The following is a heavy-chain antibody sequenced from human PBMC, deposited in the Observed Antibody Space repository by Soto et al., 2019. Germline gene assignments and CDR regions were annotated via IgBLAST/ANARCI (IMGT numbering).Heavy chain of an antibody. V-gene: IGHV1-69*12. CDR2: IIPIVGTA. CDR3: ARDTREDYDSRGYY. CDR1: GGTFSSYA. Sequence: QVQLVQSGAEVKKPGSSVKVSCKASGGTFSSYAISWVRQAPGQGLEWMGVIIPIVGTANYAQKFQGRVTITAAESTSTAYRELSSLRSEDTAVYYCARDTREDYDSRGYYWGQGTLVTVSS. J-gene: IGHJ4*02. D-gene: IGHD3-22*01.